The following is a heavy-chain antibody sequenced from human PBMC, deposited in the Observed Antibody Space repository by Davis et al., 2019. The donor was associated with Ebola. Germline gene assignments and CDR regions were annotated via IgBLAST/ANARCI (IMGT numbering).Heavy chain of an antibody. D-gene: IGHD6-6*01. Sequence: GESLKISCAASGFTFSGSAMHWVRQAPGKGLEWVAVIWYDGSNKYYADSVKGRFTISRDNSKNTLYLQMNSLRAEDTAVYYCASVSSSSGYWGQGTLVTVSS. J-gene: IGHJ4*02. CDR3: ASVSSSSGY. CDR1: GFTFSGSA. V-gene: IGHV3-33*08. CDR2: IWYDGSNK.